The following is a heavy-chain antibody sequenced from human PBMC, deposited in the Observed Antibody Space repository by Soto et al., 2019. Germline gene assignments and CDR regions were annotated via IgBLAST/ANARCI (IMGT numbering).Heavy chain of an antibody. CDR3: ARDTAMVTNYPAVPYYYMHV. V-gene: IGHV1-46*03. D-gene: IGHD5-18*01. CDR1: GYTFTSYY. J-gene: IGHJ6*03. Sequence: GASVKVSCKASGYTFTSYYMHWVRQAPGQGLEWMGIINPSGGSTSYAQKFQGRVTMTRDTSTSTVYMELSSLRSEDTAVYYCARDTAMVTNYPAVPYYYMHVWGKGTTVTVSS. CDR2: INPSGGST.